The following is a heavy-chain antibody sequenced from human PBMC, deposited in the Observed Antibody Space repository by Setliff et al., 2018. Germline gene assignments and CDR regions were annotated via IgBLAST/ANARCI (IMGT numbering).Heavy chain of an antibody. V-gene: IGHV4-39*07. CDR2: IYYRGST. D-gene: IGHD3-22*01. CDR1: GGSISSSGYY. J-gene: IGHJ4*02. CDR3: ARGDSSGYYYILFDF. Sequence: SETLSLTCTVSGGSISSSGYYWGWIRQPPGKGLEWIGSIYYRGSTYYNPSLKSRVTMSVDASKDQFSLKLSSVTAADTAAYYCARGDSSGYYYILFDFWGQGTQVTVSS.